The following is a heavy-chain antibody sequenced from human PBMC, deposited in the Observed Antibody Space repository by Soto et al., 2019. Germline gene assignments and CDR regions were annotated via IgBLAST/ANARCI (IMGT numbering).Heavy chain of an antibody. J-gene: IGHJ4*02. CDR3: ARDPNYDSSGYWYFDY. CDR1: GGSISSGGYY. Sequence: SETLSLTCTVSGGSISSGGYYWSWIRQHPGKGLEWIGYIYYSGSTYYNPSLKSRVTILVDTSKNQFSLKLSSVTAADTAVYYCARDPNYDSSGYWYFDYWGQGTLVTVSS. V-gene: IGHV4-31*03. CDR2: IYYSGST. D-gene: IGHD3-22*01.